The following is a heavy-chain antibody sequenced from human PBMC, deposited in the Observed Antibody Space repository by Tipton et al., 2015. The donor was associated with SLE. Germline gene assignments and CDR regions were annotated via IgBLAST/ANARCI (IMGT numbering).Heavy chain of an antibody. CDR1: GFTFSSYW. Sequence: LRLSCAASGFTFSSYWMHWVRQAPGKGLVWVSRINSDGSSTSYADSVKGRFTISRDNAKNTLYLQMNSLRAEDTAVYYCARGGDCYPNWFDPWGQGTLVTVSS. V-gene: IGHV3-74*01. J-gene: IGHJ5*02. CDR2: INSDGSST. CDR3: ARGGDCYPNWFDP. D-gene: IGHD2-21*01.